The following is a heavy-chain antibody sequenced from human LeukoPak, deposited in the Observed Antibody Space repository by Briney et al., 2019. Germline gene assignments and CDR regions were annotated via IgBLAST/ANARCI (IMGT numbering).Heavy chain of an antibody. D-gene: IGHD5-12*01. CDR2: ISYDGSNK. J-gene: IGHJ4*02. CDR1: GFTFSSYA. CDR3: AREWLRNIDY. V-gene: IGHV3-30*04. Sequence: GGSLRLSCAASGFTFSSYAMHWVRQAPGKGLEWVAVISYDGSNKYYADSVKGRFTISRDNSKNTLYLQMNSLRAEDTAVYYCAREWLRNIDYWGQGTLVTVSS.